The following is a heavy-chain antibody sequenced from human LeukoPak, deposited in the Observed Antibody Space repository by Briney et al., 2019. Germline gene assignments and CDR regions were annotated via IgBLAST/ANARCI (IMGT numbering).Heavy chain of an antibody. V-gene: IGHV3-30-3*01. CDR1: GFSFSSSA. CDR2: ISYDGSNK. J-gene: IGHJ5*02. Sequence: GGSLRLSCAASGFSFSSSAMHWVRQAPGKGLECVTFISYDGSNKYCVDSVKGRFTISRDNAKNTLYLQMNSLRAEDTAVYFCAGSYAENWFDPWGPGTLVTVSS. CDR3: AGSYAENWFDP. D-gene: IGHD3-16*01.